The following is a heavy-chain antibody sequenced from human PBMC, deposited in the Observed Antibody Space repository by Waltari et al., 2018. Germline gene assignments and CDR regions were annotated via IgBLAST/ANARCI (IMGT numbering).Heavy chain of an antibody. D-gene: IGHD2-2*02. CDR3: ARALLWPQDIVVVPAAIKGRIYYFDY. J-gene: IGHJ4*02. V-gene: IGHV3-7*01. Sequence: EWVANIKQDGSEKYYVDSVKGRFTISRDNAKNSLYLQMNSLRAEDTAVYYCARALLWPQDIVVVPAAIKGRIYYFDYWGQGTLVTVSS. CDR2: IKQDGSEK.